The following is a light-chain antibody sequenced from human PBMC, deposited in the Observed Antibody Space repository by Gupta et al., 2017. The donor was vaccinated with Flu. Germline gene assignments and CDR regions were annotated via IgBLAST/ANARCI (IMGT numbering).Light chain of an antibody. CDR3: QQSYSPLPGT. CDR1: QRINTY. CDR2: AAS. J-gene: IGKJ2*01. Sequence: IQLTRFQSSWLAPVADRVTITCRASQRINTYLNWYQQKPANAPNLLISAASTLRSVVPSRFIGSGSGTDFTLTISGLQPEDFATYYCQQSYSPLPGTFGQGTKLEIK. V-gene: IGKV1-39*01.